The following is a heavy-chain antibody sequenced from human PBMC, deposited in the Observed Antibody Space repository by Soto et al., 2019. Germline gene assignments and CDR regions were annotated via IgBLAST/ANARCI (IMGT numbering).Heavy chain of an antibody. CDR1: GGTFSSYA. CDR3: ARDHIAARQVYYYGMDV. V-gene: IGHV1-69*06. CDR2: IIPIFGTA. J-gene: IGHJ6*02. D-gene: IGHD6-6*01. Sequence: ASVKVSCKASGGTFSSYAISWVRQAPGQGLEWMGGIIPIFGTANYAQKFQGRVTITADKSTSTAYMELSSLRSEDTAVYYCARDHIAARQVYYYGMDVWGQGTTVTVSS.